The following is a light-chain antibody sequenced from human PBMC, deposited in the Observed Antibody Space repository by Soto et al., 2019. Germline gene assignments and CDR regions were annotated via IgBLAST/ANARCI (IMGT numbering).Light chain of an antibody. Sequence: EIVMTQCPATLSLSPGERVTLSCRASPSVSSNLAWYQQKPGQAPRLLIYAASTRATGIPARLSGSGSGTEFTLTISSLQSEDFAVYYCQQYNNSPPTFGQGTKVEIK. J-gene: IGKJ1*01. CDR2: AAS. CDR3: QQYNNSPPT. CDR1: PSVSSN. V-gene: IGKV3-15*01.